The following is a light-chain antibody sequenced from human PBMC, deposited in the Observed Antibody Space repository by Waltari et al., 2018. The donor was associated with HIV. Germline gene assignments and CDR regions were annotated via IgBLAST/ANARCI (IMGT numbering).Light chain of an antibody. Sequence: SYVLTQPPSVSVAPGKTARITCGGNNVGGKSVHWSRQKPGQAPILVIYYDTDRPSGIPERFSGSNSGNTATLTISRVEAGDEADYYCQVWDMSSDHVVFGGGTKLTVL. CDR3: QVWDMSSDHVV. CDR2: YDT. V-gene: IGLV3-21*04. J-gene: IGLJ2*01. CDR1: NVGGKS.